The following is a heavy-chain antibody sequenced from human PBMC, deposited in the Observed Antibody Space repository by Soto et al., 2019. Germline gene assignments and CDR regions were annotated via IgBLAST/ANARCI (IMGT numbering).Heavy chain of an antibody. CDR3: ARLSPYYYYYGMDV. CDR2: INHSGST. CDR1: GGSFSCYY. Sequence: PSETLSLTCAVYGGSFSCYYWRWIRQPPGKGLEWIGEINHSGSTNYNPSLKSRVTISVDTSKNQFSLKLSSVTAADTAVYYCARLSPYYYYYGMDVWGQGTTVTVSS. J-gene: IGHJ6*02. V-gene: IGHV4-34*01.